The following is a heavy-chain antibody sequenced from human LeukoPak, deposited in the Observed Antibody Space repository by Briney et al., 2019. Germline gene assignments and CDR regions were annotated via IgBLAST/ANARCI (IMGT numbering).Heavy chain of an antibody. CDR3: ARASYYYDTTGLGAVDI. V-gene: IGHV3-9*01. J-gene: IGHJ3*02. Sequence: GRSLRLSCAASGFTFNDHAMYWVRQAPGKGLEWVSGINWNSDNIGYADSVKGRFTISRDDAMNSLFLQMNSLRTEDTALYYCARASYYYDTTGLGAVDIWGQGTMVTVSS. D-gene: IGHD3-22*01. CDR2: INWNSDNI. CDR1: GFTFNDHA.